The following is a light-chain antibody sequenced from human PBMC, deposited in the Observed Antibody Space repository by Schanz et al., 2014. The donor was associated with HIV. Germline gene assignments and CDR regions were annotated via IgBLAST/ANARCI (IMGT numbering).Light chain of an antibody. CDR3: ATWDDSLSAGV. CDR2: GNS. J-gene: IGLJ2*01. CDR1: RSNIGAGYD. V-gene: IGLV1-40*01. Sequence: QSVLTQPPSVSGAPGQRVTISCTGGRSNIGAGYDVHWYQQLPGTAPKLLISGNSNRPSGVPDRFSGSKSGTSASLAITGLRAEDEADYYCATWDDSLSAGVFGGGTKLTVL.